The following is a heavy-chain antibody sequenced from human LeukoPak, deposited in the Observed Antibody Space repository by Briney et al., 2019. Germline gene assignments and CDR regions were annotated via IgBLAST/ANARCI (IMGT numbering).Heavy chain of an antibody. CDR2: MNPNSGNT. J-gene: IGHJ4*02. V-gene: IGHV1-8*01. CDR3: ARGFRPSSPPRGTVTNRKYYFDY. Sequence: ASVKVSCKASGYTFTSYDINRVRQATGQGLEWMGWMNPNSGNTGYAQKFQGRVTMTRNTSISTAYMELSSLRSEDTAVYYCARGFRPSSPPRGTVTNRKYYFDYWGQGTLVTVSS. D-gene: IGHD4-11*01. CDR1: GYTFTSYD.